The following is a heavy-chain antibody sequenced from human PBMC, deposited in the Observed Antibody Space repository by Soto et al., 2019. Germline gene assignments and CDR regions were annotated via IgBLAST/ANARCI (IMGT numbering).Heavy chain of an antibody. D-gene: IGHD5-18*01. J-gene: IGHJ6*02. V-gene: IGHV4-39*01. CDR2: IFYSGST. CDR1: INSIPSILSY. Sequence: LYLTFPLLINSIPSILSYCEMNDKPPVMGLEWFGSIFYSGSTYYNPSLKSRVTISVDTSKNQFSLKLSSVTAADTAVYYCACIFSGGYSYGFNYYAMDVWGQGTT. CDR3: ACIFSGGYSYGFNYYAMDV.